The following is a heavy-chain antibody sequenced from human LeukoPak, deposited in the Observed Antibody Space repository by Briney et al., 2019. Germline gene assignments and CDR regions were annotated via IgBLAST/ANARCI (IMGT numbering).Heavy chain of an antibody. Sequence: PSETLSLTCSVSGGSINSHYWSWIRQPPGKRLEWFGYIFNTGNTNYNPSLASRVTMSVDTSRAQFFLRLSPVTAADTAIYYCASRPADTTWYGVFDYWGQGTLVTVSS. CDR3: ASRPADTTWYGVFDY. D-gene: IGHD6-13*01. J-gene: IGHJ4*02. CDR1: GGSINSHY. V-gene: IGHV4-59*11. CDR2: IFNTGNT.